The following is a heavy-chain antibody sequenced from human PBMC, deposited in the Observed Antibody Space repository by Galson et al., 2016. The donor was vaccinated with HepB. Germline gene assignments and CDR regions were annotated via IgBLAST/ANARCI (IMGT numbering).Heavy chain of an antibody. J-gene: IGHJ5*02. CDR1: GNTFTSYY. Sequence: QSGAEVKKPGESLKISCKASGNTFTSYYMHWVRQAPGQGIEWMGIINPRGGSTSYAQKFQGRVSMTRDTSTSTVYMELSSLRSEDTAVYYCARGPDSSGWYSDRYNWFDPWGQGTLVTVSS. V-gene: IGHV1-46*03. D-gene: IGHD6-19*01. CDR2: INPRGGST. CDR3: ARGPDSSGWYSDRYNWFDP.